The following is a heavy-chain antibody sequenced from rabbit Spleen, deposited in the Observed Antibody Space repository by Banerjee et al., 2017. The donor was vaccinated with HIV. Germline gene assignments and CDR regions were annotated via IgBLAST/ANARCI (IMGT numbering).Heavy chain of an antibody. CDR3: ARDLTSVIGWNFNL. V-gene: IGHV1S40*01. D-gene: IGHD1-1*01. Sequence: QQLVESGGGLVKPGASLTLTCKASGFSFSSGYDMCWVRQAPGKGLEWIACIYAGTTGSTYSATWAKGRFTISRTSSTTVTLQMTSLTAADTATYFCARDLTSVIGWNFNLWGQGTLVTVS. CDR1: GFSFSSGYD. CDR2: IYAGTTGST. J-gene: IGHJ4*01.